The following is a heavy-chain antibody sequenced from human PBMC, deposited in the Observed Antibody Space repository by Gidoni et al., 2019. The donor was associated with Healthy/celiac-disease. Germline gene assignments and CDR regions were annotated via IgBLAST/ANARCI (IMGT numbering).Heavy chain of an antibody. CDR1: GFTFSSYA. D-gene: IGHD4-17*01. V-gene: IGHV3-30-3*01. CDR3: ARDYGDQLYYYYYGMDV. Sequence: QVQLLESGGGVVQPGRSLSLSCAASGFTFSSYAMHWVRQAPGKGLEWVAVISYDGSNKYYADSVKGRFTISRDNSKNTLYLQMNSLRAEDTAVYYCARDYGDQLYYYYYGMDVWGQGTTVTVSS. CDR2: ISYDGSNK. J-gene: IGHJ6*02.